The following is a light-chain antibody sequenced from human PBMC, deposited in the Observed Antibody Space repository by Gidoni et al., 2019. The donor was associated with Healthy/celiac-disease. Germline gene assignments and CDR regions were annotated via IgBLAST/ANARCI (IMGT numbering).Light chain of an antibody. Sequence: SVSGAPGKRVTISCTGSSSNIGAGYAVNWYQQLPGTAPKLLIYGNSNRPSGVPDRFSGSKSGTSASLAITGLQAEDEADYYCQSYDSSLSGWVFGGGTKLTVL. CDR2: GNS. V-gene: IGLV1-40*01. CDR1: SSNIGAGYA. J-gene: IGLJ3*02. CDR3: QSYDSSLSGWV.